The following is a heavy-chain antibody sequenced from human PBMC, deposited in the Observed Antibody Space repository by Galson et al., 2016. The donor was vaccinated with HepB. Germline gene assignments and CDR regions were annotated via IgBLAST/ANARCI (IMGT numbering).Heavy chain of an antibody. J-gene: IGHJ4*02. Sequence: SLRLSCATSGFTFADYAMTWFRQTPGEGLEWVGFVRSETYGGTTDYAASVEVRFTISRDDSNSIAYLQMNSLKTEDTAMYYCSRYSGSPDSWGQGTLVTVSS. V-gene: IGHV3-49*03. D-gene: IGHD3-10*01. CDR3: SRYSGSPDS. CDR2: VRSETYGGTT. CDR1: GFTFADYA.